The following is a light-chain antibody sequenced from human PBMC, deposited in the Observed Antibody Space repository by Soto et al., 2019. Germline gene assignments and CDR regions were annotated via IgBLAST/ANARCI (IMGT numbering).Light chain of an antibody. Sequence: SCELTQPPSVSVAPGQTARITCGGNNIGSKSVHCYQQEPGQAPVLVVYDDGDRPSGITERFSGSNSGNTATLTISRVEAGDEADYYCQVWDSSSADFVFGTGTKLTVL. CDR2: DDG. J-gene: IGLJ1*01. CDR1: NIGSKS. CDR3: QVWDSSSADFV. V-gene: IGLV3-21*02.